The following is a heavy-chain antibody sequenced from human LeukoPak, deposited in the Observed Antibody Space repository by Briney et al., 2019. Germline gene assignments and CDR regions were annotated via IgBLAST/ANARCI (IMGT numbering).Heavy chain of an antibody. D-gene: IGHD6-19*01. CDR1: GYSFTSYW. CDR3: ARWSDSSGWYFDY. CDR2: IYPGDSDT. Sequence: GESLKISCKGSGYSFTSYWIGWVRQMPGKGLEWMGIIYPGDSDTRYSPSFQGQVTISADKSISTAYLQWSSLKASDTATYYCARWSDSSGWYFDYWGQGTLVTVSS. J-gene: IGHJ4*02. V-gene: IGHV5-51*01.